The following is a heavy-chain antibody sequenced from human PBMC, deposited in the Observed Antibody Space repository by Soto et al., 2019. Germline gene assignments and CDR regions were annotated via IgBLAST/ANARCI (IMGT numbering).Heavy chain of an antibody. J-gene: IGHJ6*02. CDR1: GFTFSSYA. CDR2: ISSNGGST. CDR3: VKASMSPFSHIVATNYYYYHRKEV. Sequence: PGGSLRLSCSASGFTFSSYAMHWVRQAPGKGLEYVSAISSNGGSTYYADSVKGRFTISRDNSKNTLYLQMSSLRAEDTAVYYCVKASMSPFSHIVATNYYYYHRKEVSGPGTPATVPS. D-gene: IGHD5-12*01. V-gene: IGHV3-64D*08.